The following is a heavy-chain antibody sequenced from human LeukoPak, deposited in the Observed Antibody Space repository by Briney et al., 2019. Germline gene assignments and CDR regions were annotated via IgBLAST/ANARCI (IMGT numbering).Heavy chain of an antibody. CDR2: ISSSGGST. CDR1: GFTFSSYA. CDR3: AKDGHYYDSSGSNWCHP. Sequence: PGGSLRLSCAASGFTFSSYAMSWVRQAPGKGLEWVSAISSSGGSTYHADSVKGRFTISRDNSKNTLYLQMNSLRAEDTAVYDCAKDGHYYDSSGSNWCHPWAQGTLVSVSS. J-gene: IGHJ5*02. V-gene: IGHV3-23*01. D-gene: IGHD3-22*01.